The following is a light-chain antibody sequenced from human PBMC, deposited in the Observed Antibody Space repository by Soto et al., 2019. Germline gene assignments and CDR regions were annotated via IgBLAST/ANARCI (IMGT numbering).Light chain of an antibody. CDR2: KVS. CDR1: QSLVHSNGNTY. Sequence: DVVMTQSPLSLPVTLGQPASISCRSSQSLVHSNGNTYLNWFQQRPGQSPRRLIYKVSNRDSGVPDRFSGSGSGTDFTLKISRVEAEDVGVYYCVQGTHWPGTLGQGTKLDI. CDR3: VQGTHWPGT. J-gene: IGKJ2*01. V-gene: IGKV2-30*02.